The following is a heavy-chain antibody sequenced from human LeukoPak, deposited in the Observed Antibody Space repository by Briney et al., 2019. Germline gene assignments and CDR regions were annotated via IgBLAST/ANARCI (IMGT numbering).Heavy chain of an antibody. Sequence: SQTLSHTCAISGDXVSSNSAAWNWIRKSPSRGLEWLGRTYYRSKWYSDYAVSVKSRITINPDTSKNQFSLQLNSVTPEDTAVYYCARNWGSGWDFDYWGQGTLVTVSS. CDR2: TYYRSKWYS. CDR3: ARNWGSGWDFDY. V-gene: IGHV6-1*01. D-gene: IGHD6-19*01. CDR1: GDXVSSNSAA. J-gene: IGHJ4*02.